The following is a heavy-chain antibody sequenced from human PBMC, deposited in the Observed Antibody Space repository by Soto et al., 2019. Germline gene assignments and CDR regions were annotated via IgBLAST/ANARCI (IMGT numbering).Heavy chain of an antibody. J-gene: IGHJ2*01. CDR2: SNPNSGGT. CDR1: GYTFTGYY. V-gene: IGHV1-2*04. D-gene: IGHD3-9*01. Sequence: QVQLVQSGAEVKKPGASVKVSCKASGYTFTGYYMHWVRQAPGQGLEWMGWSNPNSGGTNYAQKFQGWVTMTRDTSISTAYMELSRLRSDDTAVYYCARDLRRDYDILTGYYPNWYFDLWGRGTLVTVSS. CDR3: ARDLRRDYDILTGYYPNWYFDL.